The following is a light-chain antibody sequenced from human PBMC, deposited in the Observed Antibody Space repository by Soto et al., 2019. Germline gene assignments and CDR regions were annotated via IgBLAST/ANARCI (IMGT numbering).Light chain of an antibody. CDR3: QQYGTSPFT. CDR1: EWISSSC. Sequence: LTQSPDTLSLSPGERATLSCRASEWISSSCLAWYQQRPGQAPRLLTYGASTRAPGIPDRFSGSGSGTDFALTISRLEPEDFALFYCQQYGTSPFTFGPGTTVEIK. V-gene: IGKV3-20*01. CDR2: GAS. J-gene: IGKJ3*01.